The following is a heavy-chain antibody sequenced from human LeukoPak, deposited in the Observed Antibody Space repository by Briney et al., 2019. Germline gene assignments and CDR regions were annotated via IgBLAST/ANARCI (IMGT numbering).Heavy chain of an antibody. V-gene: IGHV4-39*02. Sequence: SETLSLTCTVSGGSISSSSYHWGWIRQPPGKGLEWIGSIYYSGSTYYNPSLKSRVTISVDTSKNQFSLKLSSVTAADTAVYYCAREFGVNWFDPWGQGTLVTVSS. D-gene: IGHD3-10*01. CDR2: IYYSGST. CDR1: GGSISSSSYH. CDR3: AREFGVNWFDP. J-gene: IGHJ5*02.